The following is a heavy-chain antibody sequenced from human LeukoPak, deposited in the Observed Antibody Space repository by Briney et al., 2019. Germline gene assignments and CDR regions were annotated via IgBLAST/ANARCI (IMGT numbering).Heavy chain of an antibody. D-gene: IGHD1-1*01. CDR3: ASRRDWNDFRFDP. CDR2: INPNSGGT. J-gene: IGHJ5*02. Sequence: ASVKVSCKASGYTFTGYYMHWVRQAPGQGLEWMGWINPNSGGTNYAQKFQGRVTMTRDTSISTAYMELSRLRSDDTAVYYCASRRDWNDFRFDPWGQGTLVTVSS. V-gene: IGHV1-2*02. CDR1: GYTFTGYY.